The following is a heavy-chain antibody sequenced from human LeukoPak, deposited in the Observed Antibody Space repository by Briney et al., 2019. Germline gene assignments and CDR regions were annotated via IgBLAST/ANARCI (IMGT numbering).Heavy chain of an antibody. J-gene: IGHJ3*02. CDR3: ARAPGFTMVRGVIIQGATDAFDI. D-gene: IGHD3-10*01. V-gene: IGHV4-34*01. CDR1: GGSFSGYY. Sequence: PSETLSLTCAVYGGSFSGYYWSWIRQPPGKGLEWIGEINHSGSTNYNPSLKSRVTISVDTSKNQFSLKLSSVTAADTAVYYCARAPGFTMVRGVIIQGATDAFDIWGQGTMVTVSS. CDR2: INHSGST.